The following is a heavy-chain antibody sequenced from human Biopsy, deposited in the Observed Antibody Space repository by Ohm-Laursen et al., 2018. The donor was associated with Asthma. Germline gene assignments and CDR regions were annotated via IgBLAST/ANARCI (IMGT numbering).Heavy chain of an antibody. CDR3: ARKAGSCISRTCYSLDF. CDR1: GFTFSSYA. Sequence: SLRLSCSASGFTFSSYAMHWVRQAPGKGLEWVAVISYDGSNKYYADSVKGRFTISRDNSKNTLYLQMNSLRAEDTAVYYCARKAGSCISRTCYSLDFWGQGTLVTVSS. D-gene: IGHD2-2*01. CDR2: ISYDGSNK. V-gene: IGHV3-30-3*01. J-gene: IGHJ4*02.